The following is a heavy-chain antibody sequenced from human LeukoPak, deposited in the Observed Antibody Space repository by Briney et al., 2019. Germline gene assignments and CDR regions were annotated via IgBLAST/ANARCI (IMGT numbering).Heavy chain of an antibody. CDR1: GFTFDDYA. Sequence: PGGSLRLSCAASGFTFDDYAMHWVRQAPGKGLEWVSLISGDGGSTYYADSVKGRFTISRDNSKNSLYLQMNSLRTEDTALYYCAKAETYYYDSSGNYLDYWGQGTLVTVSS. V-gene: IGHV3-43*02. D-gene: IGHD3-22*01. CDR2: ISGDGGST. J-gene: IGHJ4*02. CDR3: AKAETYYYDSSGNYLDY.